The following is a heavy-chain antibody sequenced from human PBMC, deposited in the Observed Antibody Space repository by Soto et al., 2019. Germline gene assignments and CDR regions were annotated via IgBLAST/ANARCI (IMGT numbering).Heavy chain of an antibody. Sequence: GSLLLSCAASGFTFSSYSMTWVRQAPGKGLEWVSDISGSGDNTYYADSVKGRFTISRDNSKNTLDLQMNSLRAEDTALYYCAKRERWPASGPYWGQGTLVTVSS. D-gene: IGHD1-1*01. J-gene: IGHJ4*02. CDR3: AKRERWPASGPY. CDR2: ISGSGDNT. CDR1: GFTFSSYS. V-gene: IGHV3-23*01.